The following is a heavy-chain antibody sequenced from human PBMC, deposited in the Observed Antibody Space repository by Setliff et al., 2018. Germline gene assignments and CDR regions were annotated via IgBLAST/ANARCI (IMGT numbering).Heavy chain of an antibody. Sequence: PPETLSLTCTVSGNSISSDYWSWIRQPAGKGLEWIGRIYTSGNTNYNPSLKSRVTMSVDTSKKQFSLKLSSVTAADTAVYYCARGKSYYYYMDVWGKGTTVTVSS. V-gene: IGHV4-4*07. CDR2: IYTSGNT. CDR3: ARGKSYYYYMDV. CDR1: GNSISSDY. J-gene: IGHJ6*03.